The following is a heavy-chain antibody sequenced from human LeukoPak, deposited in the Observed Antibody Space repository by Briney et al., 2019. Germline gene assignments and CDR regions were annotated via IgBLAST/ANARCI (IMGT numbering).Heavy chain of an antibody. CDR2: IRSETYGGTT. V-gene: IGHV3-49*03. CDR3: TSDPAGYAYGYSFFDY. J-gene: IGHJ4*02. CDR1: GFTFGDYA. D-gene: IGHD3-22*01. Sequence: GGSLRLSCTASGFTFGDYAMSWFRQAPGKGLVWVGFIRSETYGGTTEYAASVKGRFSISRDDSKSIAYLQMNSLKTEDTAVYFCTSDPAGYAYGYSFFDYWGQGTLVTVSS.